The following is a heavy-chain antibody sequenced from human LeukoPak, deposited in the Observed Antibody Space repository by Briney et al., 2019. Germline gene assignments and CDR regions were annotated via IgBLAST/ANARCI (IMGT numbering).Heavy chain of an antibody. CDR3: ARASYIESLDY. CDR2: IIPIFGTA. V-gene: IGHV1-69*05. CDR1: GGTFSSYA. D-gene: IGHD3-10*01. J-gene: IGHJ4*02. Sequence: ASVKVSCKASGGTFSSYAISWVRQAPGQGLEWMGGIIPIFGTANYAQKFQGRVTMTRDMSTSTVYMELSSLRSEDTAVYYCARASYIESLDYWGQGTLVTVSS.